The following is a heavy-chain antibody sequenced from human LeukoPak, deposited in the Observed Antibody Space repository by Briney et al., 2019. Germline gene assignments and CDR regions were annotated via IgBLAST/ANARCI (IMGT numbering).Heavy chain of an antibody. J-gene: IGHJ4*02. Sequence: GASVKVSCEASGYTFTDYYMHWVRQPPGQGLEWMGWINPNGGNTYYAQKLQGRVTMTRDTSISTDHMEVSRLRSDAAAVYCCAGANFLYCSSTSCLFDYWGQGTLVTVSS. CDR3: AGANFLYCSSTSCLFDY. CDR1: GYTFTDYY. V-gene: IGHV1-2*02. CDR2: INPNGGNT. D-gene: IGHD2-2*01.